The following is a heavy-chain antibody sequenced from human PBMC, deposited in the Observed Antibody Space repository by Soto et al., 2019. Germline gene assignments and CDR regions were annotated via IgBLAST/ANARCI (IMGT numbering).Heavy chain of an antibody. CDR2: ISYDGSNK. CDR1: GFTFSSYG. V-gene: IGHV3-30*19. D-gene: IGHD3-16*01. Sequence: PGGSLSLSCAASGFTFSSYGMHWVRPAPGKGLEWVAVISYDGSNKYYADSVKGRFTISRDNSKNTLYLQMNSLRAEDTAVYYCARASHSIRNYGMDVWGQGTTVTVSS. CDR3: ARASHSIRNYGMDV. J-gene: IGHJ6*02.